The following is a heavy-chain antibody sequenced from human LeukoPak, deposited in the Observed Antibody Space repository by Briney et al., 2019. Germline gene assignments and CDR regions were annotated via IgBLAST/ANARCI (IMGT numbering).Heavy chain of an antibody. D-gene: IGHD2-2*01. CDR3: AKDGQILRYCSSTSCYPTTYYYYYMDV. CDR2: ISYDGSNK. CDR1: GFTFSSYA. Sequence: PGRSLRLSCAASGFTFSSYAMHWVRQAPGKGLEWVAVISYDGSNKYYADSVKGRFTISRDNSKNTLYLQMNSLRAEDTAVYYCAKDGQILRYCSSTSCYPTTYYYYYMDVWGKGTTVTVSS. J-gene: IGHJ6*03. V-gene: IGHV3-30-3*01.